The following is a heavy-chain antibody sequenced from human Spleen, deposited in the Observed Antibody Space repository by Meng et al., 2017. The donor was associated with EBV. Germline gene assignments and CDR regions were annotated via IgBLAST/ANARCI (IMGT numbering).Heavy chain of an antibody. Sequence: QVQLVGAGGGLVKPGGSLRLSCAASGSTFSDYYMSWIRQAPGKGLEWISYISSSGSTISYADSVKGRFTISRDNAKNSLYLQMNSLRAGDTAVYYCAREMAAAADFDYWGQGTLVTVSS. CDR3: AREMAAAADFDY. D-gene: IGHD6-13*01. J-gene: IGHJ4*02. CDR1: GSTFSDYY. V-gene: IGHV3-11*01. CDR2: ISSSGSTI.